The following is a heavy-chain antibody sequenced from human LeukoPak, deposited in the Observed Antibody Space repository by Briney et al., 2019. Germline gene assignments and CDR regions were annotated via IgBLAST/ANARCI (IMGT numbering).Heavy chain of an antibody. Sequence: PSETLSLTXAVSGYSISSGYYWGWIRQPPGKGLEWIGSIYYSGSTYYNPSLKSRVTISVDTSKNQFSLKLSSVTAADTAVYYCARQFTRGGYYFDYWGQGTLVTVSS. CDR2: IYYSGST. J-gene: IGHJ4*02. D-gene: IGHD6-25*01. CDR3: ARQFTRGGYYFDY. V-gene: IGHV4-38-2*01. CDR1: GYSISSGYY.